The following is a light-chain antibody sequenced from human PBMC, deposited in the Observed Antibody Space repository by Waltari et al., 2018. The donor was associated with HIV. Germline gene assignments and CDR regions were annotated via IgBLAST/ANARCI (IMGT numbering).Light chain of an antibody. J-gene: IGKJ1*01. CDR1: QSVGNS. CDR3: QHYDNWPPWT. Sequence: EIVLTQSPGSLSVSPGERATLSCRVSQSVGNSLAWYQHKPGQAPRRLIYGASTRAAGIPPRFSGSGSGTQFTLTISRLQSEDFAVYYCQHYDNWPPWTFGQGTKVEIK. V-gene: IGKV3-15*01. CDR2: GAS.